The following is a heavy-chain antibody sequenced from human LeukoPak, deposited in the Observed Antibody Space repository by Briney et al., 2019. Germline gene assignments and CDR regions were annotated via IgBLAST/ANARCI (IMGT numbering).Heavy chain of an antibody. V-gene: IGHV3-33*01. CDR1: GFTFSSHG. Sequence: GGSLRLSCAASGFTFSSHGMHWVRQAPGKGLEWVSIIWYDGSEEYYADSVKGRFTISRDNSKNTLYLQMNSLRVEDTAVYYCARDSDVPFDYWGQGTLVTVSS. D-gene: IGHD3-10*01. CDR3: ARDSDVPFDY. CDR2: IWYDGSEE. J-gene: IGHJ4*02.